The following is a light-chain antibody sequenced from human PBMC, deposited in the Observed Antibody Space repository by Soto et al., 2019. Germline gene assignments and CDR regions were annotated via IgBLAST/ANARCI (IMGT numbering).Light chain of an antibody. CDR1: QSVTSRY. J-gene: IGKJ1*01. Sequence: EIALTQSPGTLSLSPRQRATLSCRASQSVTSRYLARYQQRPRQAPRLLIYGASNRATGIPDRFSGSGSGTDFTLTISRLEPEDFAVYYCQQYGSSPRTFGQGTKVDI. CDR3: QQYGSSPRT. CDR2: GAS. V-gene: IGKV3-20*01.